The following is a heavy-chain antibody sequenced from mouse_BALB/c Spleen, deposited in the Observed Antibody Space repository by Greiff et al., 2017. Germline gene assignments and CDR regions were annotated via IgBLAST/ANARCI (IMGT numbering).Heavy chain of an antibody. Sequence: VQLQQSGAELVRPGASVTLSCKASGYTFTDYEMHWVQQTPVQGLEWIGAIDPETGGTAYNQKFKGKATLTADKSSSTPYMELRSLTSEDSAVYYCTRKGTTATPDYWGQGTTLTVSS. CDR2: IDPETGGT. D-gene: IGHD1-2*01. J-gene: IGHJ2*01. CDR3: TRKGTTATPDY. CDR1: GYTFTDYE. V-gene: IGHV1-15*01.